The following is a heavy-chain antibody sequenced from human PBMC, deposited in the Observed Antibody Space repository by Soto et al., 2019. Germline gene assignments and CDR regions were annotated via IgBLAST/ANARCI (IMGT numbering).Heavy chain of an antibody. CDR2: SHVIGNT. V-gene: IGHV4-59*01. CDR3: ARDEAAYPG. D-gene: IGHD6-25*01. J-gene: IGHJ6*02. CDR1: GGSITTYY. Sequence: QVQLQESGPGLVKPSETLSLTCTVSGGSITTYYWTWIRQPPGKGLEWIGYSHVIGNTNHNPSLKSRVTISVDTSKNQLSLKLTSVTAADTAVYYCARDEAAYPGWGQGTTVTVSS.